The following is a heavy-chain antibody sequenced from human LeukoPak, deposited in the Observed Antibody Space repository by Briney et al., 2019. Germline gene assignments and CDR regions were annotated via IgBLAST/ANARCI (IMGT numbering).Heavy chain of an antibody. CDR3: VRAVIVRSGAFDI. CDR1: GFTFSTYD. Sequence: GGSLRLSCAASGFTFSTYDMHWVRQATGKGLEWVSGIGTAGDTYYVGSVKGRFTISRENAKDSLYLQMNSLRAGDTAVYYCVRAVIVRSGAFDIWGQGTMVTVSS. D-gene: IGHD1-26*01. CDR2: IGTAGDT. J-gene: IGHJ3*02. V-gene: IGHV3-13*01.